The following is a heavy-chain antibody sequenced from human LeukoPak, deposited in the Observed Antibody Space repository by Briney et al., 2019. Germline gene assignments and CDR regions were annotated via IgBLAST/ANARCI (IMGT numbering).Heavy chain of an antibody. CDR1: GFTFSNAW. CDR3: TTDVTGTNWDYFDY. J-gene: IGHJ4*02. CDR2: IKRKSDGGIT. D-gene: IGHD1-7*01. V-gene: IGHV3-15*07. Sequence: GGSLRLSCAASGFTFSNAWMNWVRQAPGKGLEWVGRIKRKSDGGITDYAAPVKGRFTISRDDSKNTLYVQMNSLKTEDTAVYYCTTDVTGTNWDYFDYWGQGTLVTVSS.